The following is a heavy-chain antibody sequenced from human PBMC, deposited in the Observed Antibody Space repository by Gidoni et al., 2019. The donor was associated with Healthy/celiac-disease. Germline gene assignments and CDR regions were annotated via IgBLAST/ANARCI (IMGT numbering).Heavy chain of an antibody. D-gene: IGHD3-22*01. Sequence: EVQLVETGGGLIQPGGSLRLSCAASGFTVSSNYMSWVRQAPGKGLEWVSVIYSGGSTYYEDAVKGRFTIYRDNSKNTLYLQMNSLRAEDTAVYYCARYYYDSSGFVYWYFDLWGRGTLVTVSS. J-gene: IGHJ2*01. CDR2: IYSGGST. V-gene: IGHV3-53*02. CDR1: GFTVSSNY. CDR3: ARYYYDSSGFVYWYFDL.